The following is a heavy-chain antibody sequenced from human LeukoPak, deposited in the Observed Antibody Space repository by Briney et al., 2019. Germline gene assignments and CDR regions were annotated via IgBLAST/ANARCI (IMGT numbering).Heavy chain of an antibody. J-gene: IGHJ4*02. Sequence: GRSLGLSCAASGFTFSSYGMHWVRHAPGKGLEWVAVIWYGGGNKYYADSVKGRFTISRDNSKNTLYLQMNSLRAEDTAVYYCARLYCGGGSCYPYYFDYWCQGTLVTVSS. CDR2: IWYGGGNK. CDR1: GFTFSSYG. V-gene: IGHV3-33*01. CDR3: ARLYCGGGSCYPYYFDY. D-gene: IGHD2-15*01.